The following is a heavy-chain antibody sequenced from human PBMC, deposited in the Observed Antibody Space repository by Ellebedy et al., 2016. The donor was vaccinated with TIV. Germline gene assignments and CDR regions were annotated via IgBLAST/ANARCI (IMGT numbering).Heavy chain of an antibody. Sequence: KVSXXGSGYSFTSYWIGWVRQMPGKGLEWMGIIYPGDSDTRYSPSFQGQVTISADKSISTAYLQWSSLKASDTAMYYCARAPEGYSPFDYWGQGTLVTVSS. CDR2: IYPGDSDT. D-gene: IGHD4-11*01. CDR1: GYSFTSYW. J-gene: IGHJ4*02. V-gene: IGHV5-51*01. CDR3: ARAPEGYSPFDY.